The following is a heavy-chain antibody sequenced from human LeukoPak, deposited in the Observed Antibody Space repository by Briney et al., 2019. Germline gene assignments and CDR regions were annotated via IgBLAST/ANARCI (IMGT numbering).Heavy chain of an antibody. Sequence: GGSLRLSCAASGFTFSSYAMSWVRQAPGKGLEWVSAISGSGGSTYYADSVKGRFAISRDNSKNTLYLQMNSLRAEDTAVYYCAKAPQYYDFWSGLRGAFDTWGQGTMVTVSS. CDR1: GFTFSSYA. V-gene: IGHV3-23*01. D-gene: IGHD3-3*01. CDR3: AKAPQYYDFWSGLRGAFDT. J-gene: IGHJ3*02. CDR2: ISGSGGST.